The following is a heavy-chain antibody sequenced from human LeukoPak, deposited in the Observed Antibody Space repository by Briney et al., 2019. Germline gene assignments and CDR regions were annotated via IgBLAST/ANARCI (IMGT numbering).Heavy chain of an antibody. CDR3: ARASGVRRAFDI. CDR1: GGTFSSYA. J-gene: IGHJ3*02. V-gene: IGHV1-69*13. Sequence: SVKVSCKASGGTFSSYAISWVRQAPGQGLEWMGGIIPIFGTANYAQKFQGRVTITADESTSTVYMELSSLRSEDTAVYYCARASGVRRAFDIWGQGTMVTVSS. D-gene: IGHD2-21*01. CDR2: IIPIFGTA.